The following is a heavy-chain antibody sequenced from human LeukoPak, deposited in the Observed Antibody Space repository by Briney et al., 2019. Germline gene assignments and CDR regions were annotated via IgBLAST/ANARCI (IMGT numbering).Heavy chain of an antibody. V-gene: IGHV1-46*01. Sequence: ASVKVPCKASGYTFTSYYMHWVRQAPGQGLEWMGIINPSGGSTSYAQKFQGRVTMTRDMSTSTVYMELSSLRSEDTAVYYCASNYYYDSSGEYEPGGAFDIWGQGTMVTVSS. CDR3: ASNYYYDSSGEYEPGGAFDI. CDR2: INPSGGST. D-gene: IGHD3-22*01. CDR1: GYTFTSYY. J-gene: IGHJ3*02.